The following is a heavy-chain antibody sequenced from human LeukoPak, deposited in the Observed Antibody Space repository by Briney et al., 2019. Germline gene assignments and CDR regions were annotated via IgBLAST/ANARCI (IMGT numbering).Heavy chain of an antibody. CDR1: GGSISSGPYY. V-gene: IGHV4-39*01. D-gene: IGHD4-17*01. CDR3: ASASTVTNVLTNGPETFDY. J-gene: IGHJ4*02. Sequence: PSETLSLTCTVSGGSISSGPYYWGWIRQPPGKGLELIGSIHYSGSTYYNPSLRSRVTISVDTSKNQFSLKLSSVTAADTAVYYCASASTVTNVLTNGPETFDYWGQGTLLTVSS. CDR2: IHYSGST.